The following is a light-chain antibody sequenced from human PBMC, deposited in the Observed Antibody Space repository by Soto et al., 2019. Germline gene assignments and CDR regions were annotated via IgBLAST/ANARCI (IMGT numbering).Light chain of an antibody. CDR1: QSISIY. V-gene: IGKV1-39*01. CDR2: AAS. CDR3: QQSYTHPS. Sequence: DIQLTQSPSSLSASVGERVTITCRASQSISIYLNWYQQKLGKAPKLLIYAASSLQSGVPSRFSGSGSGTDFTLTISSLQPEDFATYYCQQSYTHPSFGQGTKVEIK. J-gene: IGKJ1*01.